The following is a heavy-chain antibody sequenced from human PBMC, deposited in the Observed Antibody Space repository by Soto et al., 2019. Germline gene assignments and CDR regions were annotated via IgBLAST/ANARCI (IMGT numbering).Heavy chain of an antibody. Sequence: SQTLSLTCAISGDSVSSNSAAWNWVRQSPSRGLEWLGRTYYRSKWYNDNAVSVKSRITINADTSKNQFSLQLNSVSPEDTAVYYCASEGRSSFDYWGQGTPVTGSS. CDR2: TYYRSKWYN. CDR1: GDSVSSNSAA. V-gene: IGHV6-1*01. D-gene: IGHD6-6*01. J-gene: IGHJ4*02. CDR3: ASEGRSSFDY.